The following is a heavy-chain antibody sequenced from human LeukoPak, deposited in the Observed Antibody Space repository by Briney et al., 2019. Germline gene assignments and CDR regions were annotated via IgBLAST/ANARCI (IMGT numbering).Heavy chain of an antibody. Sequence: PGGSLRLSCAASGFTFSNYWMGWVRQAPGKGLEWVACVRQSGDTTFYAGSVKGRFTISRDNSRNILYLQMDSLRVEDTAVYYCAKPRSGLYVFDSWGLGTQVTVSS. CDR2: VRQSGDTT. D-gene: IGHD6-19*01. J-gene: IGHJ4*02. CDR3: AKPRSGLYVFDS. CDR1: GFTFSNYW. V-gene: IGHV3-23*01.